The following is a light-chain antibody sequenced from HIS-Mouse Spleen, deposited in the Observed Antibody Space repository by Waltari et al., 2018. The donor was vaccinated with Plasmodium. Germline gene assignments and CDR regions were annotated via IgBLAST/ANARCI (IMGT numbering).Light chain of an antibody. CDR2: GAS. V-gene: IGKV3-15*01. Sequence: IAMTQSPVTLSVSPGERSTLSCRASQRVSSKLAWYQQKPGQAPSLLIYGASTRATGIPARFSGSGSGTEFTLTISSLQSEDFAVYYCQQYNNWSFTFGPGTKVDIK. CDR1: QRVSSK. J-gene: IGKJ3*01. CDR3: QQYNNWSFT.